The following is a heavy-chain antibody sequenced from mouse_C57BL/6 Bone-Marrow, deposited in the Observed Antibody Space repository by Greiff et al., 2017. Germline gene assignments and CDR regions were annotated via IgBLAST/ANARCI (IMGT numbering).Heavy chain of an antibody. CDR2: IDPANGNT. CDR1: GFNFKNTY. CDR3: ARMGYRKGVNY. D-gene: IGHD3-1*01. J-gene: IGHJ2*01. V-gene: IGHV14-3*01. Sequence: VQLQQSVAELVRPGASVKLSCTASGFNFKNTYMHWVKQRPEQGLEWIGRIDPANGNTKYAPKFQGKATITADTSSNTAYLQLSSLTSEDTAIYYCARMGYRKGVNYWGQGTTLTVSS.